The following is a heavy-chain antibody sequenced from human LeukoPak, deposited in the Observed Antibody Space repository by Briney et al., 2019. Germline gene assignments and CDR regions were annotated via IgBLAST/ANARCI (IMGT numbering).Heavy chain of an antibody. V-gene: IGHV3-23*01. Sequence: QPGGSLRLSCAASGLTFKNFAMSWVRQAPGKGLERLAVTNGDEDSTHYADSVRGHFVISTDNSKSTSFLHMNSLRAEDTAVYYCTIDLMTGFSSGWHLAYWGQGTLVTVSS. CDR1: GLTFKNFA. CDR3: TIDLMTGFSSGWHLAY. CDR2: TNGDEDST. D-gene: IGHD6-19*01. J-gene: IGHJ4*02.